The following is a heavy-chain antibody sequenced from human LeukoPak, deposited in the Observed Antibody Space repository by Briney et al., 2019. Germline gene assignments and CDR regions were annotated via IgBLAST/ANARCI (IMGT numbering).Heavy chain of an antibody. J-gene: IGHJ4*02. V-gene: IGHV4-34*01. CDR3: ARVMITFGGVIVQPFDY. CDR1: GGSFSGYY. CDR2: INHSGST. D-gene: IGHD3-16*02. Sequence: SETLSLTCAVYGGSFSGYYWSWIRQPPGKGLEWIGEINHSGSTNYNPSLKSRVTISVDTSKNQFSLKLSSVTAADTAVYYCARVMITFGGVIVQPFDYWGQGTLVTVSS.